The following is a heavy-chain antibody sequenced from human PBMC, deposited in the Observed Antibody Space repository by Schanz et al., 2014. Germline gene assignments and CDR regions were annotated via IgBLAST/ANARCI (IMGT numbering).Heavy chain of an antibody. CDR2: IIPSLGLA. D-gene: IGHD4-17*01. CDR1: GGTFSTYP. J-gene: IGHJ4*02. Sequence: QVQLVQSGAEVKKPGSSMKVSCKASGGTFSTYPINWVRQAPGQGLEWMGRIIPSLGLAKYEQKFQGRVTITADRSTSTAYMELSSLRSEDTAVYYCARGYGDSPTDFWGQGTLVTVSS. V-gene: IGHV1-69*02. CDR3: ARGYGDSPTDF.